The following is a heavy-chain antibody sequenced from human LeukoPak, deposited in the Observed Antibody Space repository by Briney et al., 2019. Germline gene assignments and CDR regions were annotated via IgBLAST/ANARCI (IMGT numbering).Heavy chain of an antibody. V-gene: IGHV3-74*01. D-gene: IGHD3-10*01. CDR1: GFTFSSYW. J-gene: IGHJ4*02. Sequence: GGSLRLSCAASGFTFSSYWMHWVRQAPGKGLVWVSRINSDGSSTFYADSVKGRFTTSRDNAENTVYPQMNSLRADDTAVYYCARVPGGSGSQYDYWGQGTLVIVSS. CDR3: ARVPGGSGSQYDY. CDR2: INSDGSST.